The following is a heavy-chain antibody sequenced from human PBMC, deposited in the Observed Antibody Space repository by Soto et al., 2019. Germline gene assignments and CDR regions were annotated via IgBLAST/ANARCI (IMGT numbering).Heavy chain of an antibody. D-gene: IGHD2-15*01. J-gene: IGHJ5*02. CDR3: AHRRAYCSGGTCYSNWFDP. CDR2: IYWDDDK. Sequence: QITLKESGPTLVKPTQTLTLTCAFSGFSLSTSGVGVGWIRQPPGKALEWLALIYWDDDKRYSPSLKSRLTINKDTSKNRVVLTMTNMHPVDTATYYCAHRRAYCSGGTCYSNWFDPWGQGTLVTVSS. V-gene: IGHV2-5*02. CDR1: GFSLSTSGVG.